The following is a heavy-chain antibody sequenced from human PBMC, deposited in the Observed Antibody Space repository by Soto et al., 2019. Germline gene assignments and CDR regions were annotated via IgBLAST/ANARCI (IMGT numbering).Heavy chain of an antibody. J-gene: IGHJ4*02. CDR2: IKNDGSTT. Sequence: GGSRRLSCAASGVTFITYWMHWVRQAPGKGLVWISRIKNDGSTTTYADSVKGRFTISRDNAKSTLYMQMNTRRFEDTAVYYCARAGSTLVGAKGLFDSWGLGTLNTVSS. CDR1: GVTFITYW. D-gene: IGHD1-26*01. CDR3: ARAGSTLVGAKGLFDS. V-gene: IGHV3-74*01.